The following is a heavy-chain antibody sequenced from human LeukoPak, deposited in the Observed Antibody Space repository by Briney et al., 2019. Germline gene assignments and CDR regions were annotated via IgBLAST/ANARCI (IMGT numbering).Heavy chain of an antibody. Sequence: GGSLRLSCTASGFTFGDYAMSWFRQAPGKGLEWVGFIRSKACGGTTEYAASVKGRFTISRDDSKSIAYLQMNSLKTEDTAVYYCTREMPYYYDSSGFSYRGQGTLVTVSS. D-gene: IGHD3-22*01. J-gene: IGHJ4*02. CDR2: IRSKACGGTT. CDR1: GFTFGDYA. V-gene: IGHV3-49*03. CDR3: TREMPYYYDSSGFSY.